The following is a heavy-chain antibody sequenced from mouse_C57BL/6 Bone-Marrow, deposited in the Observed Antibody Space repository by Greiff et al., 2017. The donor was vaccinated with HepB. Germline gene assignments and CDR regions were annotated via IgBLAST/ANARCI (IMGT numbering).Heavy chain of an antibody. CDR3: ARFYDYFWFAY. CDR2: IWSGGST. J-gene: IGHJ3*01. CDR1: GFSLTSYG. V-gene: IGHV2-2*01. Sequence: QVQLKQSGPGLVQPSQSLSITCTVSGFSLTSYGVHWVRQSPGKGLEWLGVIWSGGSTDYNAAFISRLSISKDNSKIQVFFKMNSLQADDTAIYYCARFYDYFWFAYWGQGTLVTVSA. D-gene: IGHD2-4*01.